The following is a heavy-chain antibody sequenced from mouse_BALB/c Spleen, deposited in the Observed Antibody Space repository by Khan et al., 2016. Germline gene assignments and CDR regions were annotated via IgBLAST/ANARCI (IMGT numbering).Heavy chain of an antibody. J-gene: IGHJ3*01. V-gene: IGHV5-2*01. CDR1: EYEFPSHD. Sequence: EVELVESGGGLVQPGESLKLSCESNEYEFPSHDMSWVRKTPEKRLEMVAAINSAGNDTYYPDTMERRFIISRDNTKKTLYLQINSLSSENTALYYCARGCDGSSVWFAYWGQGTLVTVSA. D-gene: IGHD1-1*01. CDR2: INSAGNDT. CDR3: ARGCDGSSVWFAY.